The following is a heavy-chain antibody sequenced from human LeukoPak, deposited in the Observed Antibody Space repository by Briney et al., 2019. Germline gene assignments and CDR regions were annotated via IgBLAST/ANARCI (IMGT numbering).Heavy chain of an antibody. CDR1: GFIFSNYW. D-gene: IGHD3-3*01. V-gene: IGHV3-7*03. Sequence: GGSLRLSCAASGFIFSNYWMNWVRQAPGKGLEWVANIGQDGNEKYYVDSVKGRFSISRDNAGDSVYLQMNSLRAEDTAIYYCARKSRSGLDYWGQGTLVAVSS. J-gene: IGHJ4*02. CDR2: IGQDGNEK. CDR3: ARKSRSGLDY.